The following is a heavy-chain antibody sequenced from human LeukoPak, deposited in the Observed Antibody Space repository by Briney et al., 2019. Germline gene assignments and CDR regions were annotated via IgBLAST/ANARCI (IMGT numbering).Heavy chain of an antibody. D-gene: IGHD6-13*01. V-gene: IGHV3-9*01. J-gene: IGHJ5*02. CDR1: GFTFDDYA. Sequence: GGSLRLSCAASGFTFDDYAMHWVRQAPGKGLEWVSGISWNSGSIGYADSVKGRFTISRDNAKNSLYLQMNSLRAEDTAVYYCAKPVYSSSWLGDPWGQGTLVTVSS. CDR3: AKPVYSSSWLGDP. CDR2: ISWNSGSI.